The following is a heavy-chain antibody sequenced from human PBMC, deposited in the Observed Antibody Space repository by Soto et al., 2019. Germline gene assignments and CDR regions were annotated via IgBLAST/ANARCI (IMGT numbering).Heavy chain of an antibody. Sequence: PSETLSLTCAVYGGYFSGYYWSWIRQPPGKGLEWIGEINHSGSTNYNPSLKSRVTISVDTSKNQFSLKLSSVTAADTAVYYCARRGGYRGYYYYYMDVWGKGTTVTVSS. D-gene: IGHD5-12*01. CDR1: GGYFSGYY. J-gene: IGHJ6*03. V-gene: IGHV4-34*01. CDR3: ARRGGYRGYYYYYMDV. CDR2: INHSGST.